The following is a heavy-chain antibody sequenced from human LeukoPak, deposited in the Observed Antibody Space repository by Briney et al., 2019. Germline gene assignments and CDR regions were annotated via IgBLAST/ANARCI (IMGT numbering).Heavy chain of an antibody. CDR3: ARSTQRDSDAFDI. V-gene: IGHV1-18*01. CDR1: GYTFTSYT. Sequence: GASVKVSCKASGYTFTSYTISWVRQAPGQGLEWMGWISGYNGNTHYAQKVEGRVTITTDTSTSTAYMELRSLRSDDTAVYYCARSTQRDSDAFDIWGQGTMVTVSS. CDR2: ISGYNGNT. D-gene: IGHD2-2*01. J-gene: IGHJ3*02.